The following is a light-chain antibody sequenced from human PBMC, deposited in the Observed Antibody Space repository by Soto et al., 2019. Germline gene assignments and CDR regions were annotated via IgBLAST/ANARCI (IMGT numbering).Light chain of an antibody. CDR3: STYTTSYFYV. J-gene: IGLJ1*01. CDR2: EVE. V-gene: IGLV2-14*01. Sequence: LTQPASVSGSPGQSITISCTGSGRDIGAYNYVSWYQQHPGKAPKLIIYEVENRPSGVSNRFSASKSAFTASLTISGLQAEDEADYYCSTYTTSYFYVFGPGTKVT. CDR1: GRDIGAYNY.